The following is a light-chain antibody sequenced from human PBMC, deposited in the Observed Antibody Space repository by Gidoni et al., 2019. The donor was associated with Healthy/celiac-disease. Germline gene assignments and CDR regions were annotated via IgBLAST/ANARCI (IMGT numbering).Light chain of an antibody. CDR3: QQYNSYLYT. CDR2: DAS. J-gene: IGKJ2*01. V-gene: IGKV1-5*01. CDR1: QSISSW. Sequence: DIQMTQSPSTLSASVADRVTITCRASQSISSWLAWYQQKPGKAPKLLIYDASSLESGVPSRFSGSGSGTEFTLTISNLQPDDFATYYCQQYNSYLYTFGQGTKLEIK.